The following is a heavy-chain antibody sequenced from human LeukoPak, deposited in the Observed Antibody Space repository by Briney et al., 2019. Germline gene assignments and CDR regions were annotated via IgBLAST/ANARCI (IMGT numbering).Heavy chain of an antibody. CDR2: ISWNSGSI. D-gene: IGHD4-11*01. J-gene: IGHJ3*02. V-gene: IGHV3-9*01. CDR3: ARVGSIDAFDI. CDR1: GFTFDDYA. Sequence: GGSLRLSCAASGFTFDDYAMHWVRQAPGKGLEWVSGISWNSGSIGYADSVKGRFTISRDNAKNSLYLQVNSLRSEDTAVYYCARVGSIDAFDIWGQGTMVTVSS.